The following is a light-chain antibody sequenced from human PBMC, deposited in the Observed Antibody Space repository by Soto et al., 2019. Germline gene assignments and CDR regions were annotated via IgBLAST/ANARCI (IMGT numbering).Light chain of an antibody. V-gene: IGKV1-5*01. CDR3: QQYNSYPWT. J-gene: IGKJ1*01. Sequence: DIQMTQSPSTLSASVGDRVTITCRASQSISSWVAWYRQKPGKAPKLLIYNASSLESGAPSRFSGSGPGTEFTLTISRRQPDDFATYYCQQYNSYPWTFGQGTQGEIK. CDR1: QSISSW. CDR2: NAS.